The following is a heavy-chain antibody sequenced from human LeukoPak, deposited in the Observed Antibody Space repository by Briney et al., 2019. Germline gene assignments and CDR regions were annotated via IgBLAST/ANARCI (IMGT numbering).Heavy chain of an antibody. Sequence: ASVKVSCKASGGTFSSYAISWVRQAPGQGLEWMGGIIPIFGTANYAQKFQGRVTITADESTSTAYMELSSLRSEDTAVYYCARELPYYYDSRGFDPWGQGTLVTVSS. CDR2: IIPIFGTA. D-gene: IGHD3-22*01. J-gene: IGHJ5*02. CDR1: GGTFSSYA. V-gene: IGHV1-69*13. CDR3: ARELPYYYDSRGFDP.